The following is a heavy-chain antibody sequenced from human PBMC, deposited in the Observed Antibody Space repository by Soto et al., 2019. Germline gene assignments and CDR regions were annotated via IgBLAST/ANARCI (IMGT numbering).Heavy chain of an antibody. D-gene: IGHD6-19*01. CDR1: GFTFSSYA. Sequence: EVQLLESGGGLVQPGGSLRLSCAASGFTFSSYAMTWVRQAPGKGLEWVSAISANGASTYYADSVKGRFTISRDSSKNTLILQMNSLRAEDTAVYYCATRCSGWYYFDYWGQGTLVTVSS. CDR2: ISANGAST. V-gene: IGHV3-23*01. J-gene: IGHJ4*02. CDR3: ATRCSGWYYFDY.